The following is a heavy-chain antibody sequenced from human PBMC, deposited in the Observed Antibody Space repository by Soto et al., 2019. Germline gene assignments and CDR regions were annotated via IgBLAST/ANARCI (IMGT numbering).Heavy chain of an antibody. Sequence: QVQLVQSGAEVRKPGSSVKVSCKASGGTFSRHAISWVRQAPGQGLEWMGGIIPIFGTANHAQKFQGRVTITADESTSTVYMELSSLRSEDTAIYYCARGWGYDSSDYYYAYWGQGPLVIVSS. J-gene: IGHJ4*02. D-gene: IGHD3-22*01. CDR2: IIPIFGTA. CDR1: GGTFSRHA. V-gene: IGHV1-69*01. CDR3: ARGWGYDSSDYYYAY.